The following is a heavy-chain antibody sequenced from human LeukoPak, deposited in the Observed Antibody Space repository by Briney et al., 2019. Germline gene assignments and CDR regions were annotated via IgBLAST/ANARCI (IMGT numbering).Heavy chain of an antibody. J-gene: IGHJ4*02. V-gene: IGHV4-59*08. D-gene: IGHD5-12*01. Sequence: KASETLSLTCTVSGGSISGYYWTWIRQPPGEGLEWIGYISYSGSTSSHPSLKSRVTISLDTSKNQFSLKLTSVTAADTAGYYCVRGYSGYPYYLDYWGQGTLVTVSS. CDR1: GGSISGYY. CDR3: VRGYSGYPYYLDY. CDR2: ISYSGST.